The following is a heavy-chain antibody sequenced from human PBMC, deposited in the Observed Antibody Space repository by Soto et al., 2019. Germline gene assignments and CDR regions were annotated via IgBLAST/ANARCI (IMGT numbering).Heavy chain of an antibody. V-gene: IGHV1-18*01. CDR2: ISAYNGNT. D-gene: IGHD3-10*01. CDR3: ARREVYYYGSGSYYNRDHFDY. Sequence: VASVKVSCKASGYTFTSYGISWVRQAPGQGLEWMGWISAYNGNTNYAQKLQGRVTMTTDTSTSTAYMELRSLRSDDTAVYYCARREVYYYGSGSYYNRDHFDYWGQGTLVTVSS. CDR1: GYTFTSYG. J-gene: IGHJ4*02.